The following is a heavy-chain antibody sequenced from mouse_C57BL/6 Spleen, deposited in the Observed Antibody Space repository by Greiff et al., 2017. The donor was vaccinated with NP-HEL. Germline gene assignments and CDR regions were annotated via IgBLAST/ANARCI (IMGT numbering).Heavy chain of an antibody. J-gene: IGHJ3*01. CDR1: GYTFTSYW. CDR2: INPSNGGT. Sequence: QVQLQQSGTELVKPGASVKLSCKASGYTFTSYWMHWVKQRPGQGLEWIGNINPSNGGTNYNEKFKSKATLTVDKSSSTAYMQLSSLTSEDSAVYYCARTRVYYEYDWFAYWGQGTLVTVSA. D-gene: IGHD2-4*01. V-gene: IGHV1-53*01. CDR3: ARTRVYYEYDWFAY.